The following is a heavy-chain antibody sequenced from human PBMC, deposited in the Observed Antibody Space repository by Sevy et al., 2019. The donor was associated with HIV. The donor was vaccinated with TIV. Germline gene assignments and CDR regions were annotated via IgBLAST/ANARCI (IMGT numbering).Heavy chain of an antibody. V-gene: IGHV3-74*01. J-gene: IGHJ3*02. CDR2: INSDGSST. Sequence: GGSLRLSCAASGFTFSSYWMHWVRQAPGKGLVWVSRINSDGSSTSYAYSVKGRFTISRDNAKNTLYLQMNSLRAEDTAVYYCARPSEPYSGSQTIRAFDIWGQGTMVTVSS. CDR1: GFTFSSYW. D-gene: IGHD1-26*01. CDR3: ARPSEPYSGSQTIRAFDI.